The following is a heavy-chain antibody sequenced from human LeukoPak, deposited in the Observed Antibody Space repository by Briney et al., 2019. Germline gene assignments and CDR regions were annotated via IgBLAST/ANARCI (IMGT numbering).Heavy chain of an antibody. D-gene: IGHD2-15*01. J-gene: IGHJ4*02. CDR3: AKSRRAYCSGGSCFGLWDY. Sequence: GGSLRLSCAASGFTFSSYWMSWVRQAPGKGLEWVANIKQDGSEKYYVDSVKGRFTISRDNAKNSLYLQMNSLRAEDTAVYYCAKSRRAYCSGGSCFGLWDYWGQGTLVTVSS. CDR1: GFTFSSYW. V-gene: IGHV3-7*01. CDR2: IKQDGSEK.